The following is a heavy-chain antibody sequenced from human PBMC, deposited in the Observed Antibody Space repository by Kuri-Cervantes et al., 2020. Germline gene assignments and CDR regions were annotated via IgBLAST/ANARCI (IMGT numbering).Heavy chain of an antibody. V-gene: IGHV3-23*01. J-gene: IGHJ5*02. CDR2: VGAAGTTT. D-gene: IGHD1-26*01. Sequence: GGSLRLSCAASGFIFMSWVRQSPGTGLEWVSAVGAAGTTTYYADSVKGRFTISRDNSENVIYLQMNSLRAEDTAVYYCARGGRRGGFDPWGQGTLVTVSS. CDR1: GFIF. CDR3: ARGGRRGGFDP.